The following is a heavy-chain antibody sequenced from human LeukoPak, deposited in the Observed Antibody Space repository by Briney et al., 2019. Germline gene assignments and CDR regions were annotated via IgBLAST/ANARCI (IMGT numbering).Heavy chain of an antibody. CDR1: GGSISSGSYY. J-gene: IGHJ4*02. Sequence: SETLSLTCTVSGGSISSGSYYWSWIRQPAGKGLEWIGRIYTRGSTNYNPSLKSRVTISVDTSKNQFSLKLSSVTAADTAVYYCARLRPSYYYDSSGYYYVGYFDYWGQGTLVTVSS. D-gene: IGHD3-22*01. CDR3: ARLRPSYYYDSSGYYYVGYFDY. CDR2: IYTRGST. V-gene: IGHV4-61*02.